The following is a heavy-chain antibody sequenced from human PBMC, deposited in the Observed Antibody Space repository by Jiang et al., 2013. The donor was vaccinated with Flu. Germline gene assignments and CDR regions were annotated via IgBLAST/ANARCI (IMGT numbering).Heavy chain of an antibody. Sequence: VKVSCKASGYTFTDYGISWVRQAPGQGPEWMGWISGYNGNTNYAQKVQGRVTMTTDTSTSTAYLELRSLRSDDTAVYYCARDRPDYDILTGNYRDWFDPWGQGTLVTVSS. J-gene: IGHJ5*02. D-gene: IGHD3-9*01. CDR1: GYTFTDYG. CDR2: ISGYNGNT. V-gene: IGHV1-18*01. CDR3: ARDRPDYDILTGNYRDWFDP.